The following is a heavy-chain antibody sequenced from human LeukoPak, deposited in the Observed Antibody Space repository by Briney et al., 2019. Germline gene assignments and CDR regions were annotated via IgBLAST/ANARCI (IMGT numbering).Heavy chain of an antibody. CDR2: IYYSGST. CDR1: GGSISSYY. Sequence: SETLSLTCTVSGGSISSYYWSWIRQPPGKGLEWIGYIYYSGSTNYNPSLKSRVTISVDTSKNQFSLKLSSVTAADTAVYYCARVNGRDGYKIDYWGQGTLVTVSS. J-gene: IGHJ4*02. D-gene: IGHD5-24*01. CDR3: ARVNGRDGYKIDY. V-gene: IGHV4-59*01.